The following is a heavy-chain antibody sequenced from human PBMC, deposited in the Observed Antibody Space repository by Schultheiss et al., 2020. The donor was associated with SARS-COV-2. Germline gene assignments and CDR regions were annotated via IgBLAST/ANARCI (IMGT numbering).Heavy chain of an antibody. CDR3: ARAIAAAGTFDY. Sequence: GGSLRLSCAASGFLFRSYTMNWVRQAPGKGLQWVSSISSSSSYIYYADSVKGRFTISRDNAKNSLYLQMNSLRAEDTAVYYCARAIAAAGTFDYWGQGTLVTVSS. D-gene: IGHD6-13*01. CDR2: ISSSSSYI. CDR1: GFLFRSYT. J-gene: IGHJ4*02. V-gene: IGHV3-21*01.